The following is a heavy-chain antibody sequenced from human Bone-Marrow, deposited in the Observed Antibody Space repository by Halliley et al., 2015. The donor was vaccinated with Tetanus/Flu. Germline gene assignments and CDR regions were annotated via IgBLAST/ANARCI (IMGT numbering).Heavy chain of an antibody. CDR3: ARGAFCGGACYTLLL. CDR2: IETYGHIS. J-gene: IGHJ4*02. V-gene: IGHV3-48*03. CDR1: GFNFSYSE. Sequence: SLRLSCAASGFNFSYSEMNWVPQAPGKGPARISYIETYGHISPYADYVRGRFTISRDYTKNSVFLQINSLSAEDTATYYCARGAFCGGACYTLLLWGLGTLVTVSS. D-gene: IGHD2-21*02.